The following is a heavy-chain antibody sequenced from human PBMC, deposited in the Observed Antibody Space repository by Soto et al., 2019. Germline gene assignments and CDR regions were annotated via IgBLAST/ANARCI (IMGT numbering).Heavy chain of an antibody. CDR3: AIFYDSSGYYYYDY. CDR2: ISGSGGST. D-gene: IGHD3-22*01. J-gene: IGHJ4*02. Sequence: GGSLRLSCAASGFTFSSYAMSWVCQAPGKGLEWVSAISGSGGSTYYADSVKGRFTISRDNSKNTLYLQMNSLRAEDTAVYYCAIFYDSSGYYYYDYWGQGTLVTVSS. CDR1: GFTFSSYA. V-gene: IGHV3-23*01.